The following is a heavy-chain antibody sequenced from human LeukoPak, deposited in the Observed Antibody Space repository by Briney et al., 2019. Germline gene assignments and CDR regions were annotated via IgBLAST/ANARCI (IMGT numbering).Heavy chain of an antibody. CDR3: ARHPDGSLSLDY. Sequence: GGSLRLSCAASGITFSTYAMSWVRQAPGKGLEWVSYISSSGSHTNYADSVTGRFTISRNNAKKSLHLQMNSLRAEDAAVYYCARHPDGSLSLDYWGQGTLVTVSS. CDR1: GITFSTYA. J-gene: IGHJ4*02. D-gene: IGHD1-26*01. CDR2: ISSSGSHT. V-gene: IGHV3-11*03.